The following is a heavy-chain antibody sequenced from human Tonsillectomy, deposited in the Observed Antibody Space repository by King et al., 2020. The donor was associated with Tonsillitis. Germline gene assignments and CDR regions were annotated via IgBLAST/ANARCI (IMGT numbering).Heavy chain of an antibody. Sequence: QLVQSGAEVKKPGASVKVSCKASGYTFTSYYMHWVRQAPGQGLEWMGIINPSSGSTTYAQKFQGRVTMTRDTSTSTVYMELSSLRSEDTAVYYCARAKEYDSSGYYFDYWGQGTLVTVSS. CDR3: ARAKEYDSSGYYFDY. J-gene: IGHJ4*02. CDR1: GYTFTSYY. D-gene: IGHD3-22*01. V-gene: IGHV1-46*01. CDR2: INPSSGST.